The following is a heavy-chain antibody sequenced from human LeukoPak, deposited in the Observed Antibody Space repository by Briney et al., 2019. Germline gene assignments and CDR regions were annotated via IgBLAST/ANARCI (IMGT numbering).Heavy chain of an antibody. CDR1: GFTFSTYA. CDR2: ISNSGGTT. V-gene: IGHV3-23*01. Sequence: GGSLRLSCAASGFTFSTYAMTWVRQAPGKGLEWVSSISNSGGTTHYADSVRGRFTISRDNSKSTLFLQMNSLRAEDTAVYYCAKGATYIYGSGSSSHYFDFWGQGTLVTASS. J-gene: IGHJ4*02. D-gene: IGHD3-10*01. CDR3: AKGATYIYGSGSSSHYFDF.